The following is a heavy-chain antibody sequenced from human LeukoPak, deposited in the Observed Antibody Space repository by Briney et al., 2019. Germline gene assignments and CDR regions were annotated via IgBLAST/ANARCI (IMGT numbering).Heavy chain of an antibody. CDR3: ASERVRTAMVKNSAFDI. V-gene: IGHV3-23*01. CDR2: ISGSGGST. Sequence: GGSLRLSCVASGFTYSTYAMSWVRQAPGKGLEWVSGISGSGGSTSYAQKFQGRVTMTRDTSTSTVYMELSSLRSEDTAVYYCASERVRTAMVKNSAFDIWGQGTMVTVSS. J-gene: IGHJ3*02. CDR1: GFTYSTYA. D-gene: IGHD5-18*01.